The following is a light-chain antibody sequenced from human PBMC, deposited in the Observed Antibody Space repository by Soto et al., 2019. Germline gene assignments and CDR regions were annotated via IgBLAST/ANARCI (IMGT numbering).Light chain of an antibody. Sequence: QSVLTQPPSVSGSPGQSVTISCTGTSSDFGSYNRVSWYQRPPGTGPKLMIYEVSNRPSGVPDRFSGSKSGNTASLTISGLQAQDEAEYYCSLYTSNSTYVSGTGTKVTVL. J-gene: IGLJ1*01. CDR1: SSDFGSYNR. CDR2: EVS. V-gene: IGLV2-18*01. CDR3: SLYTSNSTYV.